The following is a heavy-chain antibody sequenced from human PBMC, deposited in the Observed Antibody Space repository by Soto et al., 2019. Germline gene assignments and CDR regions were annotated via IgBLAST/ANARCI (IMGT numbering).Heavy chain of an antibody. CDR3: ARDEYGYGDSYDS. CDR2: MHTSGST. J-gene: IGHJ4*02. V-gene: IGHV4-4*07. D-gene: IGHD5-12*01. CDR1: GVSIITYH. Sequence: SETLSLTCIVSGVSIITYHWSWIRQPAGKGLEWIGRMHTSGSTNYNPSLKSRVSMSVDTSKNHFSLKVSSVTAADTAVYYCARDEYGYGDSYDSWGQGTLVTVSS.